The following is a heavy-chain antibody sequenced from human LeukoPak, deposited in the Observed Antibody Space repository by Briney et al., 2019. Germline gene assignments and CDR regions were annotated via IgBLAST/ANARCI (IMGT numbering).Heavy chain of an antibody. CDR1: GFTFSSCD. CDR3: ARDPFSTVVASPIDY. Sequence: LTGRSLRLSCAAYGFTFSSCDMPWVRQAPGKGLEWVAFISYDGRKKYYADSVKGRFTISRDNSKNTVSLQMSSLRAEDRAVYFCARDPFSTVVASPIDYWGQGTLVTVSS. D-gene: IGHD4-23*01. CDR2: ISYDGRKK. J-gene: IGHJ4*02. V-gene: IGHV3-30*04.